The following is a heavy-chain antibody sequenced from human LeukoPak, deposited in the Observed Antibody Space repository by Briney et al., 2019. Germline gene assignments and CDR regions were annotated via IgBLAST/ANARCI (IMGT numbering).Heavy chain of an antibody. J-gene: IGHJ4*02. CDR3: ASRDDSGPY. Sequence: SATLSLTCVVSGGSIYSPNWWTWVRQPPGKGLEWIGEVSHTGRTNYHPSLQSRVTISLDESKNHFSLRVTSMTAADTAVYYCASRDDSGPYWGQGTLVTVSS. CDR2: VSHTGRT. D-gene: IGHD4-17*01. CDR1: GGSIYSPNW. V-gene: IGHV4/OR15-8*01.